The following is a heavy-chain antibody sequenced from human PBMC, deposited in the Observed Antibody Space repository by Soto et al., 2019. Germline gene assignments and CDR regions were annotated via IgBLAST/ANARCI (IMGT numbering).Heavy chain of an antibody. D-gene: IGHD1-26*01. J-gene: IGHJ6*01. CDR1: GFTFSDHY. CDR3: TRGLLGGAPSYTFHGMDV. V-gene: IGHV3-72*01. Sequence: EVQLVESGGGLVQPGGSLRLSCAASGFTFSDHYMDWVRQAPGKGLGWVARSRNRVNSHTTEYAASVKGRFTITSDESKSSLYLQMNRLKIEDTAVYYCTRGLLGGAPSYTFHGMDVWGQGTTVTVSS. CDR2: SRNRVNSHTT.